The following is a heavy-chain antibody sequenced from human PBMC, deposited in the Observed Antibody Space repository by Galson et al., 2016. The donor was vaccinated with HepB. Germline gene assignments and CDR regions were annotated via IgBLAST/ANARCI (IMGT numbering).Heavy chain of an antibody. D-gene: IGHD3-3*01. V-gene: IGHV3-30-3*01. CDR2: VSFDGANK. J-gene: IGHJ4*02. CDR1: GFTFSTHA. CDR3: ARAGSPLTLFGVLDS. Sequence: SLRLSCAASGFTFSTHAMHWVRQAPGKGLEWVAVVSFDGANKYYADYVKGRFTVSRDNSQHTLYLQINSLRPEDAAVYFCARAGSPLTLFGVLDSWGQGTLVTVSS.